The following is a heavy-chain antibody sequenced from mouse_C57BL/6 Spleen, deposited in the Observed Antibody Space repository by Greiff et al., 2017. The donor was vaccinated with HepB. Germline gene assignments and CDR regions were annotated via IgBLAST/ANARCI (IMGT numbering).Heavy chain of an antibody. CDR1: GYTFTSYW. V-gene: IGHV1-55*01. J-gene: IGHJ3*01. D-gene: IGHD2-4*01. CDR2: IYPGSGST. Sequence: QVQLQQPGAELVKPGASVKMSCKASGYTFTSYWITWVKQRPGQGLEWIGDIYPGSGSTNYNEKFKSKATLTVDTSSSTAYMQLSSLTSEDSAVYYCARWGQRALIYYDYDGFAYWGQGTLVTVSA. CDR3: ARWGQRALIYYDYDGFAY.